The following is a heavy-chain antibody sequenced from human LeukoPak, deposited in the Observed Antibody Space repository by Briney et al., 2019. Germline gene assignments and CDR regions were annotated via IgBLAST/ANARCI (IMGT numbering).Heavy chain of an antibody. Sequence: GGSLRLSCAASGFTFSSYSMNWVRQAPGKGLEWVSSISSSSSYIYYADSVKGRFSISRDNAKNSLYLQMNSLRAEDTAVYYCARDLGDYGDYVLSHAFDIWGQGTMVTVSS. J-gene: IGHJ3*02. CDR3: ARDLGDYGDYVLSHAFDI. V-gene: IGHV3-21*01. CDR1: GFTFSSYS. CDR2: ISSSSSYI. D-gene: IGHD4-17*01.